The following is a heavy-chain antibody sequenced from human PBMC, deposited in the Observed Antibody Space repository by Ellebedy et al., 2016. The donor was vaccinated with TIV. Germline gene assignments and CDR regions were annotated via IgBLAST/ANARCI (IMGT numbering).Heavy chain of an antibody. CDR3: ARSAGDSSGWFVS. CDR1: GFSFTGHA. J-gene: IGHJ5*01. D-gene: IGHD3-22*01. CDR2: ITGSGDKT. V-gene: IGHV3-23*01. Sequence: GESLKISCAASGFSFTGHAMSWVRQAQGKGLEWVSSITGSGDKTYYRNSVRGRFTISRDNSRDTLYLDMNILRGEDTALYSCARSAGDSSGWFVSWGQGTVVIVSS.